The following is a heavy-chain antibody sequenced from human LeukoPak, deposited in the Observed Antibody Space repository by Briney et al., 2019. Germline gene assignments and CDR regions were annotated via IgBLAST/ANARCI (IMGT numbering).Heavy chain of an antibody. CDR2: INHSGST. CDR3: ARGRVFVVGLDY. V-gene: IGHV4-34*01. Sequence: PSETLSLTCAVYGGSFSGYYWSWIRQPPGKGLEWIGEINHSGSTNYNPSLKSRVTISVDTSKNQFSLKLSSVTAADTAVYYCARGRVFVVGLDYWGQGTLVTVS. J-gene: IGHJ4*02. D-gene: IGHD2-15*01. CDR1: GGSFSGYY.